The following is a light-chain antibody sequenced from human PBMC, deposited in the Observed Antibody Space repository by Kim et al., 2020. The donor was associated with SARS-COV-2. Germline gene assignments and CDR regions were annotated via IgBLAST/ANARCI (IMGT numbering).Light chain of an antibody. CDR1: QSISSW. CDR3: QQYYSYPHT. CDR2: KAS. V-gene: IGKV1-5*03. Sequence: DIQMTQSPSTLSASVGDRVTITCRASQSISSWLAWYQKKPGRAPKVLIYKASTLESGVPSRFSGSGSGTEFTLTISSLQPDDFATYHCQQYYSYPHTFGQGTKLEI. J-gene: IGKJ2*01.